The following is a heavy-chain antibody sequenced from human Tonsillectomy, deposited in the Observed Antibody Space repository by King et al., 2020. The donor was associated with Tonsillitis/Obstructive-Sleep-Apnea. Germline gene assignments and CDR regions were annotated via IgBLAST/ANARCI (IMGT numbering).Heavy chain of an antibody. V-gene: IGHV5-10-1*03. D-gene: IGHD3-10*01. CDR3: ARGGSGSYLREGWFDP. CDR1: GYSFTNYW. J-gene: IGHJ5*02. Sequence: VQLVESGAEVKKPGESLRISCKGSGYSFTNYWISWVRQMPGKGLEWMGRIDPSDSYTNYSPSFQGHVTISADKSISTAYLQWSSLKASDTAMYYCARGGSGSYLREGWFDPWGQGTLVTVSS. CDR2: IDPSDSYT.